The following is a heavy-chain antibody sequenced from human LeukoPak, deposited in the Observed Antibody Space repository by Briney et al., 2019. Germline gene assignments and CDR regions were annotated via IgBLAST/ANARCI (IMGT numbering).Heavy chain of an antibody. CDR1: VAPSAVVVTT. CDR3: ARGGLYGEYVFDY. Sequence: SETCPSPALSLVAPSAVVVTTGAGSASPQGRGWSGLGVYYSGSTYYNPSLKSRVTISLDTSKNQLSLKLNSVTAADTAVFFCARGGLYGEYVFDYWGQGTLVTVSS. J-gene: IGHJ4*02. V-gene: IGHV4-39*07. CDR2: YYSGST. D-gene: IGHD4-17*01.